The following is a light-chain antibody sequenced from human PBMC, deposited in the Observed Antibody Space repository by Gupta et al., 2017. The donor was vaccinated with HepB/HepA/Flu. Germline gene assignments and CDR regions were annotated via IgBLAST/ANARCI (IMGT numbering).Light chain of an antibody. CDR2: GAS. Sequence: VFTLSPGTHSLSPGERATLSCRASQSVSSSYLAWYQQKPGQAPRLLIYGASSRATGIPDRFSGSGSGTDFTLTISRLEPEDFAVYYCQQYGSSPTWTFGQGTKVEIK. CDR3: QQYGSSPTWT. J-gene: IGKJ1*01. V-gene: IGKV3-20*01. CDR1: QSVSSSY.